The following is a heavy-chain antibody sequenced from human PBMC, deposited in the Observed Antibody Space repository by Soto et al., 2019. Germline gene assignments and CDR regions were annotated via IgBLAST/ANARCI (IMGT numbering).Heavy chain of an antibody. CDR2: ISYDGSNK. V-gene: IGHV3-30-3*01. D-gene: IGHD3-10*01. Sequence: PGGALRRSCAASGFTFSSYAMHWVRQAPGEGLEWVAVISYDGSNKYYADSVKGRFTISRDNSKNTLYLQMNSLRAEDTAVYYCARGNTMVRGVIQPTYGMDVWGQGTTVTVSS. J-gene: IGHJ6*02. CDR3: ARGNTMVRGVIQPTYGMDV. CDR1: GFTFSSYA.